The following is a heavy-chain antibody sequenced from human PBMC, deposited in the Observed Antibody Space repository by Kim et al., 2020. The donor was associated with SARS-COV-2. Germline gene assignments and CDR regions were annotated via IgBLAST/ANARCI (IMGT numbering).Heavy chain of an antibody. CDR3: ARHGGVYGWVVRGAYLVFDY. CDR1: GGSISSSSYY. CDR2: IYYSGST. J-gene: IGHJ4*02. D-gene: IGHD3-10*01. Sequence: SETLSLTCTVSGGSISSSSYYWGWIRQPPGKGLEWIGSIYYSGSTYYNPSLKSRVTISVDTSKNQFSLKLSSVTAADTAVYYCARHGGVYGWVVRGAYLVFDYWGQGTLVTVSS. V-gene: IGHV4-39*01.